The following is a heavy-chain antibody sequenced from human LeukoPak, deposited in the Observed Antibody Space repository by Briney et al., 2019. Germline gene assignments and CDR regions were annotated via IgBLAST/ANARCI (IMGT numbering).Heavy chain of an antibody. V-gene: IGHV1-18*01. CDR1: GYTFTSYG. Sequence: GASVKVSCKASGYTFTSYGISWVRQAPGQGLEWMGWISAYNGNTNYAQKFQERVTITRDMSTSTVYMELSSLRSEDTAVYYCAADREWEPLFVSYWGQGTLVTVSS. J-gene: IGHJ4*02. D-gene: IGHD1-26*01. CDR2: ISAYNGNT. CDR3: AADREWEPLFVSY.